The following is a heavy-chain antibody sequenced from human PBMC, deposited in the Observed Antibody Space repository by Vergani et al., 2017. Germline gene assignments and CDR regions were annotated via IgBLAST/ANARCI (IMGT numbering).Heavy chain of an antibody. CDR1: GFTFDDYA. Sequence: EVQLVESGGGLVQPGRSLRLSCAASGFTFDDYAMHWVRQAPGKGLEWVSGISWNSGSIGYADSVKGRFNISRDNAKNSLYLQMDSLRAVDTSLYSCAKDMGYGSGSSYDYYGMDVWGQGTTVTVSS. CDR3: AKDMGYGSGSSYDYYGMDV. D-gene: IGHD3-10*01. CDR2: ISWNSGSI. V-gene: IGHV3-9*01. J-gene: IGHJ6*02.